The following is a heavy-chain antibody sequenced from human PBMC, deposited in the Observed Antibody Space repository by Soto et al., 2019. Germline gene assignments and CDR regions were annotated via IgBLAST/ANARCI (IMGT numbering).Heavy chain of an antibody. CDR1: GFTFSNVW. Sequence: EVQLVESGGGLVKPGGSLSLSCAASGFTFSNVWMSWVRQAPGKGLEWVGRIKRRADGGTTDYATPVRGRFTVSRDDSKTTLYLQMNSLTTEDTAVYYCTAGYCRGGSCYSVVYWGQGTLVTVSS. CDR2: IKRRADGGTT. CDR3: TAGYCRGGSCYSVVY. V-gene: IGHV3-15*01. J-gene: IGHJ4*02. D-gene: IGHD2-15*01.